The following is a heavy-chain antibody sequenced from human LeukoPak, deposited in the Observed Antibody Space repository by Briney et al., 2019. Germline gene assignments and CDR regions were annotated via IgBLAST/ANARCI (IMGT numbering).Heavy chain of an antibody. Sequence: GASVKVSCKASGGTFSSYAISWVRQAPGQGLEWMGRIIPILGIANYAQKFQGRVTITADKSTSTAYMELSSLRSEDTAVYYCARLREIRGWLLETEGFDYWGQGTLVTVSS. V-gene: IGHV1-69*04. CDR2: IIPILGIA. J-gene: IGHJ4*02. CDR1: GGTFSSYA. CDR3: ARLREIRGWLLETEGFDY. D-gene: IGHD5-24*01.